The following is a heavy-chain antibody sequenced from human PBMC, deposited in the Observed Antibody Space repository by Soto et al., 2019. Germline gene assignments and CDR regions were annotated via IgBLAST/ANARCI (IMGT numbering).Heavy chain of an antibody. CDR3: AREGVIMITFGGVIARNDAFDI. V-gene: IGHV3-7*01. J-gene: IGHJ3*02. Sequence: EVQLVESGGGLVQPGGSLRLSCAASGFTFSSYWMSWVRQAPGKGLELVANIKQDGSEKYYVDSVKGRFTISRDNAKNSLYLQMNSLRAEDTAVYYCAREGVIMITFGGVIARNDAFDIWGQGTMVTVSS. D-gene: IGHD3-16*02. CDR2: IKQDGSEK. CDR1: GFTFSSYW.